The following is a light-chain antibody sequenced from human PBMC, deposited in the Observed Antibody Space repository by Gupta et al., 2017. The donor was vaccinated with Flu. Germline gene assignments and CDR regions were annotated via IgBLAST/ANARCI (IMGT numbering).Light chain of an antibody. J-gene: IGKJ4*01. CDR3: QQHNHWPPA. CDR2: AAS. CDR1: QGVSVN. Sequence: EILMTQSPAALSVSPGESATLSCRTSQGVSVNLAWYQQKPGQAPRLLIYAASTRATGVPPRFRGRGSGTQFTLTITSLQSEDVAVYFCQQHNHWPPAFGGGTKVEIK. V-gene: IGKV3-15*01.